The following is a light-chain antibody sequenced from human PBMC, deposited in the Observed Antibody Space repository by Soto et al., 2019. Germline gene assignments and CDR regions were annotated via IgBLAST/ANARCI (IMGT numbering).Light chain of an antibody. CDR1: QSVSSY. CDR2: DAS. J-gene: IGKJ1*01. V-gene: IGKV3-11*01. Sequence: EIVLTQSPATLSLSPGERVTLSCRASQSVSSYLAWYQHKFGQAPRLLIYDASNRATGIPARFSGSGSATDFTLTISSLEPEDFAVYYCQQSSNWPLTLGQGTKVDIK. CDR3: QQSSNWPLT.